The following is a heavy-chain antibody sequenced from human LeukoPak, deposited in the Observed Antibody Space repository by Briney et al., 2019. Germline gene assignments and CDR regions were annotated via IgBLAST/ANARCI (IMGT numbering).Heavy chain of an antibody. CDR1: GFTFSSYA. CDR2: ISSNGGST. CDR3: ARESGSYSSVNYFDY. Sequence: PGGSLRLSCAASGFTFSSYAMHWVRQAPGKGLEYVSAISSNGGSTYYANSVKGRFTISRDNSKNTLYLQMGSLRAGDMAVYYCARESGSYSSVNYFDYWGQGTLVTVSS. D-gene: IGHD1-26*01. J-gene: IGHJ4*01. V-gene: IGHV3-64*01.